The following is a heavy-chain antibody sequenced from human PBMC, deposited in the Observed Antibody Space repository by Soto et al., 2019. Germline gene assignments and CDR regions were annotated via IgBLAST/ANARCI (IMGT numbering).Heavy chain of an antibody. CDR3: ARLDVGYDSSGYYHSLFDY. J-gene: IGHJ4*02. CDR1: GGSISSGDYY. CDR2: IYYSGST. V-gene: IGHV4-30-4*01. Sequence: SETLSLTCTVSGGSISSGDYYWSWIRQPPGKGLEWIGYIYYSGSTYYNPSLKSRVTISVDTSKNQFSLKLSSVTAADTAVYYCARLDVGYDSSGYYHSLFDYWGQGTLVTVSS. D-gene: IGHD3-22*01.